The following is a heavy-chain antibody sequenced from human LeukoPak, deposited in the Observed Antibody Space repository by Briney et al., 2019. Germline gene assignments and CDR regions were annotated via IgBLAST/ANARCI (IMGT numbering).Heavy chain of an antibody. V-gene: IGHV3-9*01. J-gene: IGHJ6*02. CDR3: AKDLTTVVTYHYGMDV. Sequence: GGSLRLSCAASGFTFDDYAMHWVRQAPGKGLEWVSGISWNSGSIGYADSVKGRFTISRDNAKNSLYSQMNSLRAEDTALYYCAKDLTTVVTYHYGMDVWGQGTTVTVSS. D-gene: IGHD4-17*01. CDR1: GFTFDDYA. CDR2: ISWNSGSI.